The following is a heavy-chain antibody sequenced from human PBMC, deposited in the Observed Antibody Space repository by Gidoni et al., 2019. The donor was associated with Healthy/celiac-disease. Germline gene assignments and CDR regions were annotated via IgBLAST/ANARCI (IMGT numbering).Heavy chain of an antibody. J-gene: IGHJ3*02. D-gene: IGHD3-22*01. V-gene: IGHV4-59*01. Sequence: QVQLQESGPGLVKPSETLSLTCTVSGGSISSYYWSWIRQPPGKGLEWIGYIYYSGSTNYNPSLKSRVTISVDTSKNQFSLKLSSVTAADTAVYYCASYSSGYYYWGGGAFDIWGQGTMVTVSS. CDR1: GGSISSYY. CDR2: IYYSGST. CDR3: ASYSSGYYYWGGGAFDI.